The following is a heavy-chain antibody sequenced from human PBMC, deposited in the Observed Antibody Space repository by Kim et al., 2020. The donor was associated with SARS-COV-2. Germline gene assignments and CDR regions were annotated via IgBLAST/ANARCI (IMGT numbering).Heavy chain of an antibody. CDR2: ISWDRSSI. CDR1: GFTLDDYA. V-gene: IGHV3-9*01. D-gene: IGHD6-13*01. Sequence: GGSLRLSCAASGFTLDDYAMNWVRQAPGKGLEWVSGISWDRSSIGYVDSVKGRFTISRDNAKNTLYLQMNSLRAEDTALYYCAKDKGQVYSSKDWFDPWGQGALVSVS. J-gene: IGHJ5*02. CDR3: AKDKGQVYSSKDWFDP.